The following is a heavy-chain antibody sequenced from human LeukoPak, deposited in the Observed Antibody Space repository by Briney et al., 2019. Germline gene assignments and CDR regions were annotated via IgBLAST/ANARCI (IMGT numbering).Heavy chain of an antibody. J-gene: IGHJ6*04. Sequence: GESLKISCKGSGYSFTSYWIGWVRQMPGKGLEWMGIIYPGDSDTRYSPSFQGQVTISADKSISTAYLQWSSLKASDTAVYYCARARILFGEVLDVWGKGTTVTISS. CDR3: ARARILFGEVLDV. CDR2: IYPGDSDT. V-gene: IGHV5-51*01. CDR1: GYSFTSYW. D-gene: IGHD3-10*01.